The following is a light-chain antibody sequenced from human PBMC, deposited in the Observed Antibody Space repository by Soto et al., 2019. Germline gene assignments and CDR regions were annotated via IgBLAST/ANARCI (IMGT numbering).Light chain of an antibody. Sequence: IVLTQSPATLSLSPGERATLSCRASQNVGTFLSWLQQKPGQAPRLLIYDASNRATGIPARFSGSGSETDFTLTISSLEPEDFAVYYCLQRSSWPLTFGGGTKVDIK. CDR3: LQRSSWPLT. CDR1: QNVGTF. J-gene: IGKJ4*01. CDR2: DAS. V-gene: IGKV3-11*01.